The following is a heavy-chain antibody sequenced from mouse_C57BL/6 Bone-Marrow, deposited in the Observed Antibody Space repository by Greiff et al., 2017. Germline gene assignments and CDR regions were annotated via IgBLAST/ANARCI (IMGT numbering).Heavy chain of an antibody. V-gene: IGHV1-78*01. D-gene: IGHD2-2*01. CDR2: IYPRDGST. J-gene: IGHJ3*01. CDR3: AREGSDYGYDGAWFAY. CDR1: GYTFTDHT. Sequence: VQLQQSDAELVKPGASVKISCKVSGYTFTDHTIHWMKQRPEQGLEWIGYIYPRDGSTTYNEKFKGKATLTADKSSSTASMQLNSLTSEDSAVYFCAREGSDYGYDGAWFAYWGQGTLVTVSA.